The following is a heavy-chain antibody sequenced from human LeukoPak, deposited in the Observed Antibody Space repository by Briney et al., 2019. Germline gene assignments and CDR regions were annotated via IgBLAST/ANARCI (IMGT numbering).Heavy chain of an antibody. J-gene: IGHJ4*01. D-gene: IGHD3-22*01. Sequence: GASVKVSCKASGYTFTGYYMHWVRQAPGQGLEWMGRINPNSGGTNYAQKFQGRVTMTRDASISTAYMELSRLRSDDTAVYYCARREMIVGEAVDYWGQGTLVTVSS. CDR3: ARREMIVGEAVDY. CDR1: GYTFTGYY. CDR2: INPNSGGT. V-gene: IGHV1-2*06.